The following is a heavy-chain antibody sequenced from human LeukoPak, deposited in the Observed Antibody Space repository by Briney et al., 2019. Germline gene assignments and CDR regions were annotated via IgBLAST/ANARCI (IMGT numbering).Heavy chain of an antibody. CDR3: ARQGFGKAFDY. Sequence: SETLSLTCAVSGYSISSGYYWGWIRQPPGKGLEWIGSIYHSGSAYYNPSLKSRVTISADTSKNQFSLKLSSVTAADTAVYYCARQGFGKAFDYWGQGTLVTVPS. J-gene: IGHJ4*02. V-gene: IGHV4-38-2*01. CDR2: IYHSGSA. CDR1: GYSISSGYY. D-gene: IGHD3-10*01.